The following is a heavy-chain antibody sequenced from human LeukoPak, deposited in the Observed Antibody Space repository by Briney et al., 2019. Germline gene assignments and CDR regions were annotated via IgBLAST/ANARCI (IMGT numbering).Heavy chain of an antibody. Sequence: GSLRLSCVASGFTFSSYELNWVRQAPGKGLEWVSYISSCGSTLYYADSVKGRFTISRDNAKNSLFLQMNSLRTEDTAVYYCARDADTARVGGFDFWGQGTLVTVSS. CDR1: GFTFSSYE. D-gene: IGHD5-18*01. J-gene: IGHJ4*02. CDR2: ISSCGSTL. CDR3: ARDADTARVGGFDF. V-gene: IGHV3-48*03.